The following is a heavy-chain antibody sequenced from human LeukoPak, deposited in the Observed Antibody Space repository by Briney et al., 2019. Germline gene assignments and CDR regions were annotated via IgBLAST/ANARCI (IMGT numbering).Heavy chain of an antibody. CDR2: IYHSGST. Sequence: PSETLSLTCADSGDFISSGGYSWSWIRQPPGKGLEWIGYIYHSGSTYYNPSLKSRVTISVDRSKNQFSLKLSSVTAADTAVYYCARERPGDYTVAYWGQRTLVTVSS. CDR3: ARERPGDYTVAY. J-gene: IGHJ4*02. D-gene: IGHD4-17*01. CDR1: GDFISSGGYS. V-gene: IGHV4-30-2*01.